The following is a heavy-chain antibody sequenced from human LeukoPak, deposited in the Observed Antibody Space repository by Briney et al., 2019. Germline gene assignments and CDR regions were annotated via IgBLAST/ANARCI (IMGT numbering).Heavy chain of an antibody. V-gene: IGHV3-23*01. J-gene: IGHJ6*02. CDR3: AKLQSDGLRTYYGMDV. CDR2: STGSGGTT. D-gene: IGHD4-17*01. Sequence: GGSLRLSCAASGFTFSSYAMTWVRQAPGKGLEWVSASTGSGGTTYYADTVMGRFTISRDNSKNTLYLQMNSLRAEDTAVYYCAKLQSDGLRTYYGMDVWGRGTTVTVSS. CDR1: GFTFSSYA.